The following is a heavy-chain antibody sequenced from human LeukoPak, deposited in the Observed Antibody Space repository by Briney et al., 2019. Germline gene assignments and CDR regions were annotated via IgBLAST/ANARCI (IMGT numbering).Heavy chain of an antibody. V-gene: IGHV3-21*01. Sequence: GGSLRLSCVASGFTFSTYNMNWVRQAPGKGLEWVSSISSSSSYIYYADSVKGRFTISRDNAKNSLYLQMNSLRAEDAAVYYCARDMITFGGVIAKGGQGTLVTVSS. J-gene: IGHJ4*02. CDR1: GFTFSTYN. CDR2: ISSSSSYI. CDR3: ARDMITFGGVIAK. D-gene: IGHD3-16*02.